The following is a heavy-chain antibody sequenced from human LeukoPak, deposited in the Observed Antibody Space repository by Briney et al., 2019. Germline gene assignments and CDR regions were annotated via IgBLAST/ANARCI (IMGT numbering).Heavy chain of an antibody. Sequence: ASVKVSCKASGYTFTTYYMHWVRQAPGQGLEWMGLINPSIGGTTYAQKFQGRVTMTRDMSTSTVYMDLRRLTSDDTAIYYCTTRGGDTLMRTEAFDYWGLGTLVTVSS. D-gene: IGHD3-16*01. CDR1: GYTFTTYY. CDR3: TTRGGDTLMRTEAFDY. V-gene: IGHV1-46*01. J-gene: IGHJ4*02. CDR2: INPSIGGT.